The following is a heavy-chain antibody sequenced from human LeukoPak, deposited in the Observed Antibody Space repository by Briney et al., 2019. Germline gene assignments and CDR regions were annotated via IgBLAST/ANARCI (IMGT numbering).Heavy chain of an antibody. CDR3: AKDLGAGYSYGIFDC. D-gene: IGHD5-18*01. V-gene: IGHV3-23*01. CDR2: ISGSGGST. Sequence: HPGGSLRLSCAASGFTFSSYAXSWVRQAXXXXXEXXXAISGSGGSTYYADSVKGRFTISRDNSKNTLYLQMNSLRAEDTAVYYCAKDLGAGYSYGIFDCWGQGTLVTVSS. J-gene: IGHJ4*02. CDR1: GFTFSSYA.